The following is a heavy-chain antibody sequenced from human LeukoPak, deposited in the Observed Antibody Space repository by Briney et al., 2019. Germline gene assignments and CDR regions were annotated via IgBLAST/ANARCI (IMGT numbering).Heavy chain of an antibody. CDR3: ARDLGGYGDYGTNFDY. J-gene: IGHJ4*02. V-gene: IGHV3-21*01. CDR1: GFTFSSYS. CDR2: ISSSSSYI. Sequence: SGGSLRLSCAASGFTFSSYSMSWVRQAPGKGLEWVSSISSSSSYIYYADSVKGRFTISRHNAKRSLYLQMNSLRAEDTAVYYCARDLGGYGDYGTNFDYWGQGTLVTVSS. D-gene: IGHD4-17*01.